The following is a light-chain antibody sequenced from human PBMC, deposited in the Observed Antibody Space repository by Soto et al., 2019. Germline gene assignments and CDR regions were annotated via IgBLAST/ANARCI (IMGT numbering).Light chain of an antibody. CDR3: QQSKSHPPT. Sequence: DVQMTQSPSSLPASVGDSVTITCRASQDINSDLAWYQQRPGEAPKSLIFGASNLLDGVPSKFSGSGSGSEFTLTISSLQPEDSATYFCQQSKSHPPTFGRGTKVEI. CDR1: QDINSD. CDR2: GAS. V-gene: IGKV1-16*02. J-gene: IGKJ2*01.